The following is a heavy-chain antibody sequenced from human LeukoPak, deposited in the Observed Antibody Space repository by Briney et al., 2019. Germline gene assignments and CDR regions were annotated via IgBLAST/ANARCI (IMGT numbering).Heavy chain of an antibody. D-gene: IGHD1-7*01. CDR1: GFTLSDYW. J-gene: IGHJ4*02. Sequence: PGGSVRLSCAASGFTLSDYWMNWVRQVPGKGPVWVSHISPDGGNIAYADSVKGRFTISRDSAKNTLYLQMNSLRVGDTAVYYCVRDGGGTTPYDCWGQGTLVTVSS. CDR2: ISPDGGNI. CDR3: VRDGGGTTPYDC. V-gene: IGHV3-74*01.